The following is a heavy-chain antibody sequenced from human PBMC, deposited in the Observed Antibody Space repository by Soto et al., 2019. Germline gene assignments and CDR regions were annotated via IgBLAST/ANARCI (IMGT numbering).Heavy chain of an antibody. V-gene: IGHV3-64D*08. CDR1: GFNFGNYA. CDR3: VKACWTSPTDDGFAI. CDR2: INTEGGST. D-gene: IGHD3-3*01. Sequence: EEQLVESGGGLVQPGGSLRLSCSASGFNFGNYAMHWVRQAPGKGLEYVSGINTEGGSTYYADSVKDRFTISRDNSKKALDLQMSSLRSDDTAAYHCVKACWTSPTDDGFAIWGQGTMVTVYS. J-gene: IGHJ3*02.